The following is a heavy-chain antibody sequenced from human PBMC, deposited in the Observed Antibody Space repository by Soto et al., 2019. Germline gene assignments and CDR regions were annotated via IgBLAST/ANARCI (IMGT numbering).Heavy chain of an antibody. D-gene: IGHD6-19*01. V-gene: IGHV3-23*01. Sequence: EVQLLESGGGLVQPGGSLRLSCAASGFTFSSYVMSWVRQAPGKGLEWVSAISGSGGSTYYADSVKGRFTISRDNSKNTLYLQMNSLRAEDTAVYYCAKGHSGWYSGFDYWGQGTLVTVSS. CDR3: AKGHSGWYSGFDY. CDR2: ISGSGGST. J-gene: IGHJ4*02. CDR1: GFTFSSYV.